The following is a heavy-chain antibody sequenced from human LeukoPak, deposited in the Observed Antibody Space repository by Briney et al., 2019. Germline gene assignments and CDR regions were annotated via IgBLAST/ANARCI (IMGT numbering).Heavy chain of an antibody. Sequence: SVKVSCKASGGTFSSYAINWVRQAPGQGLEWMGGIIPIFGTASYAQKFQGRVTITADESTSTAYMELSSLRSEDTAVYYCATSREVTIPGYFDYWGQGTLVTVSS. J-gene: IGHJ4*02. CDR3: ATSREVTIPGYFDY. CDR1: GGTFSSYA. V-gene: IGHV1-69*13. D-gene: IGHD4-23*01. CDR2: IIPIFGTA.